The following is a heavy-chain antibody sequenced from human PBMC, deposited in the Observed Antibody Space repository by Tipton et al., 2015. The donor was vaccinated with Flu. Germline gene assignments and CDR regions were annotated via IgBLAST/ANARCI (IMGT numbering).Heavy chain of an antibody. Sequence: LRLSCTVSGGSISSYYWSWIRQPPGKGLEWIGYIYYSGSTNYNPSLKSRVTISVDTSKNQFSLKLSSVTAADTAVYYCATPHSSSWWNYFDYWGQGTLVTVSS. CDR1: GGSISSYY. CDR2: IYYSGST. CDR3: ATPHSSSWWNYFDY. J-gene: IGHJ4*02. D-gene: IGHD6-13*01. V-gene: IGHV4-59*12.